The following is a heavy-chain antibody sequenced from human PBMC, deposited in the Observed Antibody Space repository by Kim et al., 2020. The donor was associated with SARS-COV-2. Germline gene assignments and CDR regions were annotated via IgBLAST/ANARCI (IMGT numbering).Heavy chain of an antibody. CDR3: SYYYGSGSPSRQNWFDP. D-gene: IGHD3-10*01. CDR1: GGTFSSYA. Sequence: SVKVSCKASGGTFSSYAISWVRQAPGQGLEWMGRIIPILGIANYAQKFQGRVTITADKSTSTAYMELSSLRSEDTAVNYCSYYYGSGSPSRQNWFDPWGQGTLVTVSS. V-gene: IGHV1-69*04. J-gene: IGHJ5*02. CDR2: IIPILGIA.